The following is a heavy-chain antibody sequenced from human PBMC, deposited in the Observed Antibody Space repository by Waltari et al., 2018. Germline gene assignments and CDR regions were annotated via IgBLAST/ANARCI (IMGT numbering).Heavy chain of an antibody. Sequence: QVQLQQWGAGLLKPSETLSLTCAVDVGSLRGSDGAWTRQPPGKGLEWIGGINDSGSTNYNPSLKSRVTISVDTSKNQFSLKLSSVTAADTAVYYCARGGKYQLLSWFDPWGQGTLVTVSS. V-gene: IGHV4-34*01. CDR2: INDSGST. CDR1: VGSLRGSD. CDR3: ARGGKYQLLSWFDP. J-gene: IGHJ5*02. D-gene: IGHD2-2*01.